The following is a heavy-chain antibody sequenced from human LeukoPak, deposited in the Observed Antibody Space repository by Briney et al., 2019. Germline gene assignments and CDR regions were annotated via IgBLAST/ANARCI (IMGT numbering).Heavy chain of an antibody. CDR1: GGSFSGYY. D-gene: IGHD3-10*01. V-gene: IGHV4-34*01. CDR2: INHSGST. Sequence: SETLSLTCAVYGGSFSGYYWSWIRQPPGKGLEWIGEINHSGSTNYNPSLKSRVTISVDTSKNQFSLKLSSVTAADTAVYYCARGVRGQTRKRFGEFQHYYYMDVWGKGTTVTVSS. J-gene: IGHJ6*03. CDR3: ARGVRGQTRKRFGEFQHYYYMDV.